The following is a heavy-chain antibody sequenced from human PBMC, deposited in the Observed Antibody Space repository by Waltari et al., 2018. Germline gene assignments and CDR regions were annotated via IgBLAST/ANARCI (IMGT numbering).Heavy chain of an antibody. CDR2: IKKDGSEE. V-gene: IGHV3-7*01. D-gene: IGHD3-22*01. CDR3: ARDQWFAFDI. J-gene: IGHJ3*02. Sequence: AASGFTLSSYWMSWVRQAPGKGLEWVANIKKDGSEEYYVDSVRGRFTISRDNAKNSLYLQMNSLRPEDTAVYYCARDQWFAFDIWGQGTMVTVSS. CDR1: GFTLSSYW.